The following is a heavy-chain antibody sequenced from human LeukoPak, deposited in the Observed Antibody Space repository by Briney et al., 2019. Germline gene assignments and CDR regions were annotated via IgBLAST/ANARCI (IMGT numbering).Heavy chain of an antibody. CDR3: ARTYSSSSGPPGD. V-gene: IGHV5-51*01. Sequence: GESLKISCKGSGYSFTNYWIGWVRQMPGKGLEWMGIIYPDDSNTRYSPSFHGQVTISADKSISTAYLQWSSLKASDTAMYYCARTYSSSSGPPGDWGQGTLVTVSS. CDR1: GYSFTNYW. D-gene: IGHD6-6*01. CDR2: IYPDDSNT. J-gene: IGHJ4*02.